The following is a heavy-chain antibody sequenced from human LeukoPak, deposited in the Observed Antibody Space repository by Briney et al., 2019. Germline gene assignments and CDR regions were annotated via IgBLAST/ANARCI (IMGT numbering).Heavy chain of an antibody. Sequence: SETLSLTCAVYGGSFSGYYWSWIRQPPGKGLEWIGEINHSGSTNYNPSLMSRVTISVDTSKNQFSLKLSSVTAADTAVYYCARRNYDSSGYSFDYWGQGTLVTVSS. CDR3: ARRNYDSSGYSFDY. CDR1: GGSFSGYY. J-gene: IGHJ4*02. CDR2: INHSGST. V-gene: IGHV4-34*01. D-gene: IGHD3-22*01.